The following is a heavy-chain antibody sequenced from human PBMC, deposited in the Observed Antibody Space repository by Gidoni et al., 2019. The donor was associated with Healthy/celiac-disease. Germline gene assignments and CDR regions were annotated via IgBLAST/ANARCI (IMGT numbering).Heavy chain of an antibody. J-gene: IGHJ4*02. V-gene: IGHV3-21*01. CDR1: GFTFSSYS. CDR2: ISSSSSYI. Sequence: EVKLVESGGGLVKPGGSVRLAWAASGFTFSSYSMNWVRQAPGKGLEWVSSISSSSSYIYYADSVKCRFTISRDNAKNSLYLQMNSLRAEDTAVYYCATLDPFFDYWGQGTLVTVSS. CDR3: ATLDPFFDY.